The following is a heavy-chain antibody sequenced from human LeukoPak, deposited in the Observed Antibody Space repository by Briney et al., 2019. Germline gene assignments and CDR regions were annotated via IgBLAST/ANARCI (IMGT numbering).Heavy chain of an antibody. V-gene: IGHV3-30*18. J-gene: IGHJ4*02. CDR1: GFTFSSYG. Sequence: GRSLRLSCAASGFTFSSYGMHWVRQAPGKGLEWVAVISYDGSNKYNADSVKGRFTISRDNSKNTLYLQMNSLRAEDTAVYYCAKDRYYYGSGSLYYFDYWGQGTLVTVSS. CDR2: ISYDGSNK. D-gene: IGHD3-10*01. CDR3: AKDRYYYGSGSLYYFDY.